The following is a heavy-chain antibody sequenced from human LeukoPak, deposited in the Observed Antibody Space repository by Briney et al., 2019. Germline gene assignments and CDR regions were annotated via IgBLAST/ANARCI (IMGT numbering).Heavy chain of an antibody. CDR3: ARRRSITMVRGVPERGPKPFDY. J-gene: IGHJ4*02. CDR2: INHSGST. CDR1: GGSFSGYY. Sequence: PSETLSLTCAVYGGSFSGYYWSWIRQPPGKGLEWIGEINHSGSTNYNPSLKSRVTISVDTSKNQFSLKLSSVAAADTAVYYCARRRSITMVRGVPERGPKPFDYWGQGTLVTVSS. V-gene: IGHV4-34*01. D-gene: IGHD3-10*01.